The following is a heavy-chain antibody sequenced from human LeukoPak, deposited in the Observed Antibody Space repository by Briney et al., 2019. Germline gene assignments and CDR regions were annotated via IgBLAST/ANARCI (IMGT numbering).Heavy chain of an antibody. CDR2: IYHSGNT. CDR3: ARDRRYGYNLDY. Sequence: PPETLSLTCAVSGYSISSGYYCGWIPKPPGKVLKGIGSIYHSGNTYYNPGLKSRVIISVDTSKNQFSLKLSSVTAADAAVYYCARDRRYGYNLDYWGQGTLVTVSS. D-gene: IGHD5-24*01. CDR1: GYSISSGYY. V-gene: IGHV4-38-2*02. J-gene: IGHJ4*02.